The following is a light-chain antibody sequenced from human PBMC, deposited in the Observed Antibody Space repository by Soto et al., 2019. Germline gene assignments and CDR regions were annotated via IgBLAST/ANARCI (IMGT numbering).Light chain of an antibody. J-gene: IGKJ2*01. CDR1: QSVTNW. Sequence: DIQMTQSPSTLSASVGDRVTITCRASQSVTNWLAWYQQKPGKAPNLLIYDASRLPSGIPSRFSGSGSGTQFTLTLSSLQPDDFATYYCQPYTAYPYTFGRGTKLEIK. CDR2: DAS. V-gene: IGKV1-5*01. CDR3: QPYTAYPYT.